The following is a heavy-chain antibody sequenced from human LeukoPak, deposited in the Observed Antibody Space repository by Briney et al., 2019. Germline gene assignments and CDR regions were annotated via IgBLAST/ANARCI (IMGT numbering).Heavy chain of an antibody. CDR3: VIWGDYDVLTGYYVPDY. D-gene: IGHD3-9*01. V-gene: IGHV3-23*01. J-gene: IGHJ4*02. Sequence: GGSLRLSCVASGFTFSNYAMSWVRRAPGKGLEWVSAITGSGTNRYYADSLKGRFTTSRDNSKNTVFLQMNSLRHEDTAIYYCVIWGDYDVLTGYYVPDYWGQGTLVTVAS. CDR2: ITGSGTNR. CDR1: GFTFSNYA.